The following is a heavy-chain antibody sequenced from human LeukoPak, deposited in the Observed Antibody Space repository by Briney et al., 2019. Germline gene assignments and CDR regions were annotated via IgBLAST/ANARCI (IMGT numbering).Heavy chain of an antibody. J-gene: IGHJ4*02. CDR1: GYTFTSYG. CDR3: ATGHRPSDSSGYLY. CDR2: ISAYNGNT. V-gene: IGHV1-18*01. D-gene: IGHD3-22*01. Sequence: ASVKVSCKASGYTFTSYGISWVRQAPGQGLEWMGWISAYNGNTNYAQKLQGRVTMTTDTSTSTAYMELRSLRSDDTAVYYCATGHRPSDSSGYLYWGQGTLVTVSS.